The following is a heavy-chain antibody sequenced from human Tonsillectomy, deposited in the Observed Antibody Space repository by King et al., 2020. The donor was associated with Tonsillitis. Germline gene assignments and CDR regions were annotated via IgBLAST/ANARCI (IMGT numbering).Heavy chain of an antibody. CDR1: GFTFRSYA. CDR3: VREMLTGSCADY. V-gene: IGHV3-23*04. J-gene: IGHJ4*02. CDR2: ISGSGFKT. Sequence: VQLVESGGGLVQPGGPLRLSCAASGFTFRSYALSWVRQSPGKGLQWVSAISGSGFKTYYLDSVKGRFTSSRDNSKNTVSLQMNSLRAEDTGVYYCVREMLTGSCADYWGQGTLVTVSS. D-gene: IGHD2-15*01.